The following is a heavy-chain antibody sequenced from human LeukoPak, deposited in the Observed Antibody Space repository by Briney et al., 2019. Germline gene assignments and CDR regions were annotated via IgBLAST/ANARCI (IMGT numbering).Heavy chain of an antibody. Sequence: ASVTVSCKSSGYTFTSYTMHWVRQAPGQGLEWMGIIHPSAGSTSYSQKFQGRVTMTTDTSTSTVYMEVSSLRSEDTAVYYCARGHGSGSTIYFDPWGQGTLVTVSS. CDR1: GYTFTSYT. V-gene: IGHV1-46*01. D-gene: IGHD3-10*01. J-gene: IGHJ5*02. CDR3: ARGHGSGSTIYFDP. CDR2: IHPSAGST.